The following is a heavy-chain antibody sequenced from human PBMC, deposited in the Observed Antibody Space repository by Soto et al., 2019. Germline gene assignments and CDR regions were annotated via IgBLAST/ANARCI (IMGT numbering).Heavy chain of an antibody. CDR3: AKKVNSGPGSQYFDY. J-gene: IGHJ4*02. D-gene: IGHD3-10*01. CDR1: GFTFSSYS. Sequence: EVQLLESGGGLVQPGGSLRLSCAASGFTFSSYSMSWVRQAPGKGMEWVSGVRTSVDGGTTYYADSVKGRFTISRDNSKTMLFLQMNSLRAEDTAIYYCAKKVNSGPGSQYFDYWGQGTLVTVSS. CDR2: VRTSVDGGTT. V-gene: IGHV3-23*01.